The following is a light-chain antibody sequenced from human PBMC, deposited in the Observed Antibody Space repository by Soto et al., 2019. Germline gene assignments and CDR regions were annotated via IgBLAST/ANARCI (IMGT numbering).Light chain of an antibody. CDR2: EVS. CDR1: SSDVGAYDY. CDR3: TSYTSKPALV. J-gene: IGLJ2*01. V-gene: IGLV2-14*01. Sequence: QSALTQHASVSGSPGQSITISCAGTSSDVGAYDYVCWFQQHPGKAPKLIIYEVSNRPSGVSNRFSGSKSGNTASLTISGLHAEDAAVYYCTSYTSKPALVFGGGTKLTVL.